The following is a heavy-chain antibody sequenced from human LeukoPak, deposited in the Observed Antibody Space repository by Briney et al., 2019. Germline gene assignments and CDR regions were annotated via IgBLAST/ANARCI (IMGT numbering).Heavy chain of an antibody. CDR2: INGSGGST. D-gene: IGHD3-22*01. J-gene: IGHJ4*02. Sequence: GGSLRLSCAASGFTFSSYAMSWVRQAPGKGLEWVSAINGSGGSTYYADSVKGRFTISRDNSKNTLYLQMNSLRAEDTAVYYCAKEIYYYDSSGSFDYWGQGTLVTVSS. CDR1: GFTFSSYA. V-gene: IGHV3-23*01. CDR3: AKEIYYYDSSGSFDY.